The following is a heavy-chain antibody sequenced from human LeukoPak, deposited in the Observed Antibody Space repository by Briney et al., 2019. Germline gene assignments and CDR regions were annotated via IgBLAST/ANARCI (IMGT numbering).Heavy chain of an antibody. J-gene: IGHJ6*02. Sequence: GRSLRLSCAASGFTFDDYAMHWVRQAPGKGLEWVLGISWNSGSIGYADSVKGRFTISRDNAKNSLYLQMNSLRAEDTALYYCAKDPYSNYYYGMDVWGQGTTVTVSS. CDR3: AKDPYSNYYYGMDV. CDR2: ISWNSGSI. CDR1: GFTFDDYA. V-gene: IGHV3-9*01. D-gene: IGHD4-11*01.